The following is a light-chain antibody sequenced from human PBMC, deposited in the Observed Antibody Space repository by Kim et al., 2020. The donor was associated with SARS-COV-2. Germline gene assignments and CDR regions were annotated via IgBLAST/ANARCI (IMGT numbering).Light chain of an antibody. CDR1: QSISSY. J-gene: IGKJ5*01. V-gene: IGKV1-39*01. CDR3: QQSYSTPIT. CDR2: AAS. Sequence: ASVGDRVTITCRASQSISSYLNWYQQKPGKAPNLLIYAASSLQSGVPSNFSGSGSGTDFTLTISSLQPEDFATYYCQQSYSTPITFGQGTRLEIK.